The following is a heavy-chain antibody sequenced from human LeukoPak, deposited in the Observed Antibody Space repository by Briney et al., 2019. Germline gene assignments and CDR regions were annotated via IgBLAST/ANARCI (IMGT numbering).Heavy chain of an antibody. D-gene: IGHD5-18*01. CDR2: INHSGST. J-gene: IGHJ4*02. CDR3: ATPGYSYGLFDY. V-gene: IGHV4-34*01. Sequence: SETLSLTCAVYGGSFSGYYWSWIRQPPGKGLEWIGEINHSGSTNYNPSLKSRVTISVDTSKNQFSLKLSSVTAADTAVYYCATPGYSYGLFDYWCQGTLVTVSS. CDR1: GGSFSGYY.